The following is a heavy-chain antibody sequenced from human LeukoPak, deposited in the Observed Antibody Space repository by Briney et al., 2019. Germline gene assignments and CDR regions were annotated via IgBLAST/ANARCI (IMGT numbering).Heavy chain of an antibody. CDR3: ARGGHCSSTSCYDAFDI. Sequence: KPSGTLSLTCTVSGGSISSYYWSWIRQPPGKGLEWIGYIYYSGSTNYNPSLNSRVTISVDTSKNQFSLKLSSVTAADTAVYYCARGGHCSSTSCYDAFDIWGQGTMVTVSS. CDR1: GGSISSYY. CDR2: IYYSGST. V-gene: IGHV4-59*01. J-gene: IGHJ3*02. D-gene: IGHD2-2*01.